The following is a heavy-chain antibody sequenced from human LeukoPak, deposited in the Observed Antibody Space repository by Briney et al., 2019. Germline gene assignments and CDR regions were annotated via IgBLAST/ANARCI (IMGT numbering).Heavy chain of an antibody. D-gene: IGHD3-3*01. CDR3: ASGITIFGVVPARPKPYYYYYMDV. J-gene: IGHJ6*03. CDR1: GGTFSGYA. CDR2: IIPIFGTA. Sequence: SVKVSCKASGGTFSGYAISWVRQAPGQGLEWMEGIIPIFGTADYAQKFQGRVTITADESTSTAYMELSSLRSEDTAVYYCASGITIFGVVPARPKPYYYYYMDVWGKGTTVTVSS. V-gene: IGHV1-69*01.